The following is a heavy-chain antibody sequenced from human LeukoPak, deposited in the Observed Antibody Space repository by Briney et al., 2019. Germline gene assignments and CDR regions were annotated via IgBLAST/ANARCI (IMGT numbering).Heavy chain of an antibody. CDR2: IYYSGST. V-gene: IGHV4-59*01. J-gene: IGHJ4*02. Sequence: SETLSLTCTVSGGSISGYYWSWIRQPPGKGLEWIGYIYYSGSTNYNPSLKSRVTISVDTSKNQFSLKLSSVTAADTAVYYCAREAHSSTSVPHFDYWGQGTLVTVSS. D-gene: IGHD2-2*01. CDR1: GGSISGYY. CDR3: AREAHSSTSVPHFDY.